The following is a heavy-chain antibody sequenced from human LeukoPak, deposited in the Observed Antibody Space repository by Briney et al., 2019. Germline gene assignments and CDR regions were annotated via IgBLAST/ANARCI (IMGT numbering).Heavy chain of an antibody. D-gene: IGHD6-19*01. CDR1: GFTFSSYS. V-gene: IGHV3-21*04. CDR3: AKDLWAHIVVAGRDAFDI. Sequence: GGSLRLSCAASGFTFSSYSMHWVRQAAGKGLEWVSSISCSSSYIYYADSVKGRFTISRDNAKNSLYLQMNSLRAEDTAVYYCAKDLWAHIVVAGRDAFDIWGQGTMVTVSS. J-gene: IGHJ3*02. CDR2: ISCSSSYI.